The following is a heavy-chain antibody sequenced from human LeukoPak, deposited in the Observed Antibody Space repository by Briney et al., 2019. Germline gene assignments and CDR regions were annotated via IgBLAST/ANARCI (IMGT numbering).Heavy chain of an antibody. V-gene: IGHV3-48*01. J-gene: IGHJ4*02. CDR3: ARDKRSSSLVSGFDY. Sequence: QARGSLRLSCAASGFTFSSCSMNWVRQAPGKGLEWVSYISSSSSTIYYADSVKGRFTISRDNAKNSLYLQMNSLRAEDTAVYYCARDKRSSSLVSGFDYWGQGTLVTVSS. CDR2: ISSSSSTI. D-gene: IGHD6-13*01. CDR1: GFTFSSCS.